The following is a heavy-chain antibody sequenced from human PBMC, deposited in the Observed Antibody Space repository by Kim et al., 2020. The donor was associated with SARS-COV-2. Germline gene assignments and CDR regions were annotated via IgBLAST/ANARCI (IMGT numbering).Heavy chain of an antibody. V-gene: IGHV4-59*01. J-gene: IGHJ6*03. CDR3: AREVRGELRFDYYYYMDV. CDR1: GGSISSYY. D-gene: IGHD1-26*01. CDR2: IYYSGST. Sequence: SETLSLTCTVSGGSISSYYWSWIRQPPGKGLEWIGYIYYSGSTNYNPSLKSRVTISVDTSKNQFSLKLSSVTAADTAVYYCAREVRGELRFDYYYYMDVWGKGTTVTVSS.